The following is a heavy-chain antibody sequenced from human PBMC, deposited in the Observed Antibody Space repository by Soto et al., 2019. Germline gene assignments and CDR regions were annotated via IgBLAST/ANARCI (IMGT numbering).Heavy chain of an antibody. Sequence: QLQLQESGPGLVKSSETLSLTCTVSGASINSSFYWGWIRQPPGKGLEWIGSIFHSGRTHYNPSLQSRVTLSVDTSRSQVSLEVGSVPAADTAVYYCVRQASKVWGAYPQATNFWGQGTLVTVSS. CDR1: GASINSSFY. CDR3: VRQASKVWGAYPQATNF. J-gene: IGHJ4*02. V-gene: IGHV4-39*01. D-gene: IGHD3-16*02. CDR2: IFHSGRT.